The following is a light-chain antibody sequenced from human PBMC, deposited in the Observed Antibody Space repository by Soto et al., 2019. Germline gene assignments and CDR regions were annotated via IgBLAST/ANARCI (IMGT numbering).Light chain of an antibody. CDR3: QQRYSTPWT. CDR1: QSMSNY. Sequence: DIQMTQSPSSLSASVGDRVTIPCRASQSMSNYLSWYQQIPGKAPQLLIYAASTLRSGVSSRFSGRGSGADFTLTISSLQPEDFATYYCQQRYSTPWTFGQGTKVEIK. CDR2: AAS. V-gene: IGKV1-39*01. J-gene: IGKJ1*01.